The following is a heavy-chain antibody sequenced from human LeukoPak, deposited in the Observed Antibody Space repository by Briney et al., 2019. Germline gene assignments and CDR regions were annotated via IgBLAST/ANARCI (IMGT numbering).Heavy chain of an antibody. J-gene: IGHJ4*02. V-gene: IGHV3-66*01. CDR3: ARITVTTGYYFDN. CDR1: GFTVSSNY. CDR2: IYSGGST. Sequence: PGGSLRLSCAASGFTVSSNYMSWVRQAPGKGLEWVSVIYSGGSTYYADSMKGRFTISRDNSKNTLYLQMNSLRAEDTAVYYCARITVTTGYYFDNWGQGTLVTVSS. D-gene: IGHD4-17*01.